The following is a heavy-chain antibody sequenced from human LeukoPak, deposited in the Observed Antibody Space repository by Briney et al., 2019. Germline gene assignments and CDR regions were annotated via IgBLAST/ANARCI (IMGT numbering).Heavy chain of an antibody. V-gene: IGHV1-2*02. Sequence: ASVKVSCKASGYTFTDYYMHWVRQAPGQGLEWMGWVNPNSGGTNYAQKFQGRVTMTRDTSISTAYMELSRLRSGDTAVYYCARVREDYGDYPLEGAFDIWGQGTMVTVSS. CDR1: GYTFTDYY. J-gene: IGHJ3*02. D-gene: IGHD4-17*01. CDR2: VNPNSGGT. CDR3: ARVREDYGDYPLEGAFDI.